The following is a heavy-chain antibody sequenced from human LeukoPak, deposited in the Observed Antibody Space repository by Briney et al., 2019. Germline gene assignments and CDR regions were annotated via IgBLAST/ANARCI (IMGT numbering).Heavy chain of an antibody. D-gene: IGHD4-17*01. Sequence: GESLKISCKGSGYSFATSWIGWVRQMPGKGLEWMGIIYPGDSDTRYSPSFQGQVTFSVDKSISTAYLQWSSLKASDTAMYYCARPNDYGYYFDYWGQGTLVTVSS. CDR3: ARPNDYGYYFDY. V-gene: IGHV5-51*01. J-gene: IGHJ4*02. CDR1: GYSFATSW. CDR2: IYPGDSDT.